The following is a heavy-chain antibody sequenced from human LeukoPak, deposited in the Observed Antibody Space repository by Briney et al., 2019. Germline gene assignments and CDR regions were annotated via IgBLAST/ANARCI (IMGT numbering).Heavy chain of an antibody. Sequence: GGSLRLSCTASGFTFSAYAMMWVRQAPGKGPEWVSAIRGGGGSAFYADSVKGRFTISRDNSKYTLFLQMNSLRAEDTAVYYPRAFRYCSVSSSTCMGRPLNVREMGAPGTRAT. V-gene: IGHV3-23*01. CDR2: IRGGGGSA. CDR3: RAFRYCSVSSSTCMGRPLNVREM. D-gene: IGHD2-15*01. CDR1: GFTFSAYA. J-gene: IGHJ6*02.